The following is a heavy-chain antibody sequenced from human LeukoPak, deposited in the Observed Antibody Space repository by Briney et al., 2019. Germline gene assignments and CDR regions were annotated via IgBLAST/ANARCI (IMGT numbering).Heavy chain of an antibody. CDR1: GYTFTSYA. V-gene: IGHV7-4-1*02. CDR2: INTNTGNP. J-gene: IGHJ4*02. D-gene: IGHD5-18*01. Sequence: ASVRVSCKDSGYTFTSYAMNWVRQAPGQGLEWMGWINTNTGNPTYAQGFTGRFVFSLDTSVSTAYLQISSLKAEDTAVYYCARNVDTAMVFPFSFDYWGQGILVTVSS. CDR3: ARNVDTAMVFPFSFDY.